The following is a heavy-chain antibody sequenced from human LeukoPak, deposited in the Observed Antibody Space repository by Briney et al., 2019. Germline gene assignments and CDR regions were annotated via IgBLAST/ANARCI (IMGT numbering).Heavy chain of an antibody. CDR1: RHSISSGYY. D-gene: IGHD3-3*01. Sequence: SETLSLPCAVSRHSISSGYYWGWIRQPPGKGLEWIGSIYHSGSTYYNPSLKSRVTISVDTSKNQFSLKLSSVTAADTAVYYCARAYDFWSGYYLDYWGQGTLVTVSS. V-gene: IGHV4-38-2*01. J-gene: IGHJ4*02. CDR2: IYHSGST. CDR3: ARAYDFWSGYYLDY.